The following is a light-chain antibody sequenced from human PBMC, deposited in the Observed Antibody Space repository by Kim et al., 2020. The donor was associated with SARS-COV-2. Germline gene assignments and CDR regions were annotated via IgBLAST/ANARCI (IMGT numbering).Light chain of an antibody. CDR3: QAWDSSTYV. CDR2: QDS. Sequence: SVSPGQNASITCSGDKVGDKYACWYQQKPGQSPVLVIYQDSKRPSGIPERFSGSNSGNTATLTISGTQAMDEADYYCQAWDSSTYVFGTGTKVTVL. J-gene: IGLJ1*01. V-gene: IGLV3-1*01. CDR1: KVGDKY.